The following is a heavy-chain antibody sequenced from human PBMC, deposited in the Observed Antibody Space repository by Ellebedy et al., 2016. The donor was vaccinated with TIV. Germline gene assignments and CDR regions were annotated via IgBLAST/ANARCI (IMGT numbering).Heavy chain of an antibody. Sequence: GESLKISCAASGFTFGTFGIHWVRQAPGKGLEWVAVIWSDGNNKYYADFVKGRFTISRDNSKNTAYLQMNSLRAEDTAVYYCARVHCSSVSWYGWDLDYWGQGTLVTVSS. CDR1: GFTFGTFG. V-gene: IGHV3-33*08. D-gene: IGHD2-2*01. J-gene: IGHJ4*02. CDR3: ARVHCSSVSWYGWDLDY. CDR2: IWSDGNNK.